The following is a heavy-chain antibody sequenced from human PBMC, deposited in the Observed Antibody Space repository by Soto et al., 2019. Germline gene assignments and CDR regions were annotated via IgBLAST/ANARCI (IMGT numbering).Heavy chain of an antibody. CDR3: AKDRGIIVKAGDAFDV. J-gene: IGHJ3*01. Sequence: EVQLMESGGGLVQPGGSLRLSCASSGFTLIMSAVNWFRQAPGKGLEWVSDISASGDRTYYADSVKGRFTISRDRSKNTVSLQMDSLRAEDTAVYYCAKDRGIIVKAGDAFDVWGPGTKVTVSS. CDR2: ISASGDRT. D-gene: IGHD3-16*02. CDR1: GFTLIMSA. V-gene: IGHV3-23*01.